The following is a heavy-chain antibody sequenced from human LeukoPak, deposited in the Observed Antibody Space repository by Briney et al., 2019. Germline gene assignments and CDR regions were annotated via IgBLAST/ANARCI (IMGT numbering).Heavy chain of an antibody. J-gene: IGHJ4*02. D-gene: IGHD1-26*01. CDR2: INPNSGGT. CDR3: ARVVIVGATIGFDY. CDR1: GYTFTGYY. Sequence: ASVKVSCKASGYTFTGYYMHWVRQASGQGLEWMGWINPNSGGTNYAQKFQGRVTMTRDTSISTAYMELSRLRSDDTAVYYCARVVIVGATIGFDYWGQGTLVTVSS. V-gene: IGHV1-2*02.